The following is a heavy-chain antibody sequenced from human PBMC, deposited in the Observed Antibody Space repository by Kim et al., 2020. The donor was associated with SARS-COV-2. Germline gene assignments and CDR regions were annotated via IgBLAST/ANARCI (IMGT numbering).Heavy chain of an antibody. D-gene: IGHD2-15*01. J-gene: IGHJ6*02. V-gene: IGHV3-53*01. CDR3: ARDRMGHCSGGSCYSDYYYYGMDV. CDR2: IYSGGST. CDR1: GFTVSSNY. Sequence: GGSLRLSCAASGFTVSSNYMSWVRQAPGKGLEWVSVIYSGGSTYYADSVKGRFTISRDNSKNTLYLQMNSLRAEDTAVYYCARDRMGHCSGGSCYSDYYYYGMDVWGQGTTVTVSS.